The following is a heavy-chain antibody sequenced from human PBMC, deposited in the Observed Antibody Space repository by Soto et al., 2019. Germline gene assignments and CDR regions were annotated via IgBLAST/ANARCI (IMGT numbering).Heavy chain of an antibody. CDR3: ARDRRAYCGGDCYFFDY. J-gene: IGHJ4*02. V-gene: IGHV1-69*01. CDR1: GGTFSSYA. CDR2: IIPIFGTA. D-gene: IGHD2-21*02. Sequence: QVQLVQSGAEVKKPGSSVKVSCKASGGTFSSYAISWVRQAPGQGLEWMGGIIPIFGTANYAQKFQGRVTITADESTSKAYMELSSLRSEDTAVYYCARDRRAYCGGDCYFFDYWGQGTLVTVSS.